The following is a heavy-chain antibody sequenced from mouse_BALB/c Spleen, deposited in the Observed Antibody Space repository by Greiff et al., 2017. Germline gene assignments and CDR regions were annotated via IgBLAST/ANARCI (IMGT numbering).Heavy chain of an antibody. CDR2: IDPANGNT. CDR3: ARGPYYGSRNAMDY. CDR1: GFNIKDTY. Sequence: EVQLQQSGAELVKPGASVKLSCTASGFNIKDTYMHWVKQRPEQGLEWIGRIDPANGNTKYDPKFQGKATITADTSSNTAYLQLSSLTSEDTAVYYCARGPYYGSRNAMDYWGQGTSVTVSS. V-gene: IGHV14-3*02. D-gene: IGHD1-1*01. J-gene: IGHJ4*01.